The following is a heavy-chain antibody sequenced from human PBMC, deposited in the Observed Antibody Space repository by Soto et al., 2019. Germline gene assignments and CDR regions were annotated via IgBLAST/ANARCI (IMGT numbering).Heavy chain of an antibody. CDR1: GGTFSSYA. Sequence: QVQLVQSGAEVKKPGSSVKVSCKASGGTFSSYAISWVRQAPGQGLAWMGGIIPIFGTANYAQKFQGRVTIAADESTSTDYMELSSLRSEDTAVYYCARVGGSSRYYYYGMDVWGQGTTVTVSS. CDR2: IIPIFGTA. J-gene: IGHJ6*02. D-gene: IGHD6-6*01. CDR3: ARVGGSSRYYYYGMDV. V-gene: IGHV1-69*01.